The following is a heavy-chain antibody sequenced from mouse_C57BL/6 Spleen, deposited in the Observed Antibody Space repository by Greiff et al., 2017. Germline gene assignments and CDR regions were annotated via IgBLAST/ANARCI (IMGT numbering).Heavy chain of an antibody. D-gene: IGHD1-1*01. CDR1: GYTFTSYW. CDR3: AREGLTTVVATDY. V-gene: IGHV1-52*01. CDR2: IDPSDNET. J-gene: IGHJ2*01. Sequence: QVQLQQPGAELVRPGSSVKLSCKASGYTFTSYWMHWVKPRPIQGLEWIGNIDPSDNETHYNQKFKDKATLTVDKSSSTAYMQLSSLTSEDSAVYYCAREGLTTVVATDYWGQGTTLTVSS.